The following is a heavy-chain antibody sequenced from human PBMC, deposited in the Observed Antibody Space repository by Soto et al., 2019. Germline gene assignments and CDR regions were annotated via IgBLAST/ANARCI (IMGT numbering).Heavy chain of an antibody. CDR2: IYPGDSDT. J-gene: IGHJ3*02. CDR1: GYSFTSYW. CDR3: ASTDVVSTIDGGHDAFDI. Sequence: GESLKISCKGSGYSFTSYWIGWVRQRPGKGLEWMGIIYPGDSDTRYSPSFQGQVTISADKSISTAYLQWSSLKASDTAIYYCASTDVVSTIDGGHDAFDIWGQGTMVTVSS. V-gene: IGHV5-51*01. D-gene: IGHD5-12*01.